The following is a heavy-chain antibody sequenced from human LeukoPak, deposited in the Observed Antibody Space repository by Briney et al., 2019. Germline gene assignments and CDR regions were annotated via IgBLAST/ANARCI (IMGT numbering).Heavy chain of an antibody. Sequence: GGSLRLSCAASGFTFSSYSMNWVSQAPGKGLEWVSYISSSSTIYYADSVKGRFTISRDNAKNSLYLQMNSLRAEDTAVYYCARDRDCSSTSCSILLPHWFDPWGQGTLVTVSS. CDR2: ISSSSTI. J-gene: IGHJ5*02. CDR3: ARDRDCSSTSCSILLPHWFDP. V-gene: IGHV3-48*01. D-gene: IGHD2-2*01. CDR1: GFTFSSYS.